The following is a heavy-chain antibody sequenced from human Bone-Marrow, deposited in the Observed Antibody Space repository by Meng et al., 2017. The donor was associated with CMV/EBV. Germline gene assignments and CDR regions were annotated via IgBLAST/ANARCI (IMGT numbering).Heavy chain of an antibody. J-gene: IGHJ4*02. D-gene: IGHD4-23*01. V-gene: IGHV1-69*12. CDR3: ARDIPPTVGYFDY. CDR1: GVTFSSYA. Sequence: QVQLVQSGAEVKKPGSSVKVSCKAPGVTFSSYAISWVRQAPGQGLEWMGGIIPIFGTANYAQKFQGRVTITADESTSTAYMELSSLRSEDTAVYYCARDIPPTVGYFDYWGQGTLVTVSS. CDR2: IIPIFGTA.